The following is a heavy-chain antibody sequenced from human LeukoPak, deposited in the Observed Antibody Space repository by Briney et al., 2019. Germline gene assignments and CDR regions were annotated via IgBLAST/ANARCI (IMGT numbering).Heavy chain of an antibody. V-gene: IGHV3-11*04. J-gene: IGHJ5*02. CDR1: GFTFSDYY. CDR3: ARKGDLGSWFDP. D-gene: IGHD7-27*01. Sequence: MAGGSLRLSCAASGFTFSDYYMRWIRQAPGKGLEWVSYISSSGSTIYYADSVKGRFTISRDNAKNSLYLQMNSLRAEDTAVYYCARKGDLGSWFDPWGQGTLVTVSS. CDR2: ISSSGSTI.